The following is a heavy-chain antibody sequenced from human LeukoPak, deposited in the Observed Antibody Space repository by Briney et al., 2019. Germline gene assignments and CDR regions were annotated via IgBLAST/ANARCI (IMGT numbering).Heavy chain of an antibody. CDR3: ARDVYSSADY. CDR2: NSSDGSTT. Sequence: GGSLRLPCAPSGFPFNRSWTHWVRHVRGKAGVWVSRNSSDGSTTRYAESVKGRFTISRDNTKNTLYLQKNSLRAEDTAVYYCARDVYSSADYWGQGTLVTVSS. CDR1: GFPFNRSW. V-gene: IGHV3-74*01. J-gene: IGHJ4*02. D-gene: IGHD6-19*01.